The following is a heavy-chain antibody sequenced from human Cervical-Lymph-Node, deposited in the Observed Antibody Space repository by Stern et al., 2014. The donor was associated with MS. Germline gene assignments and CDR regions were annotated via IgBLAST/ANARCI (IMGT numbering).Heavy chain of an antibody. Sequence: VQLVESGAEVKKPGASVKVSCKSSGYRFTDYGISWVRQAPGQGLEWMGWISGYNDNTNYVEKFQGRVTMTTDTSTSTVYMELRSLTSDDTAVYYCARDPRVAVAGTGGGFDPWGQGTLVTVSS. V-gene: IGHV1-18*01. CDR1: GYRFTDYG. CDR3: ARDPRVAVAGTGGGFDP. CDR2: ISGYNDNT. J-gene: IGHJ5*02. D-gene: IGHD6-19*01.